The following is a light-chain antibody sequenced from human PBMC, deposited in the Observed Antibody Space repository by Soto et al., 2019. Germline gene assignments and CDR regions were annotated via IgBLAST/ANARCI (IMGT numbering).Light chain of an antibody. Sequence: EITMTQSPSSLSASVGDKVTITCRATESVSKWLAWYQEKPGNPPRPLIYDASTLESGVPSRFSGSGSGTEFTLTISSLQPDDFAIYYCQQYNSYSWTFGQGTKVDIK. CDR3: QQYNSYSWT. J-gene: IGKJ1*01. V-gene: IGKV1-5*01. CDR2: DAS. CDR1: ESVSKW.